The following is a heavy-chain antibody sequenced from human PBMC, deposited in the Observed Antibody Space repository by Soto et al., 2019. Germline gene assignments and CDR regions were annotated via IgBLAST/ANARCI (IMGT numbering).Heavy chain of an antibody. Sequence: GGSLRLSCAASVFTFSSYEMNWVRQAPGKGLEWVSYISSSGSTIYYADSVKGRFTISRDNAKNSLYLQMNSLRAEDTAVYYCARERWLQLDYWGQGTLVTVSS. J-gene: IGHJ4*02. CDR1: VFTFSSYE. CDR3: ARERWLQLDY. D-gene: IGHD5-12*01. V-gene: IGHV3-48*03. CDR2: ISSSGSTI.